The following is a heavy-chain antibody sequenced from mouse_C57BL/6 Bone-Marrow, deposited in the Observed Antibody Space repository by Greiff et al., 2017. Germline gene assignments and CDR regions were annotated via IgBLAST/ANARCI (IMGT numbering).Heavy chain of an antibody. CDR1: GYAFTNYL. J-gene: IGHJ3*01. CDR3: ARSGDYDGWFAY. D-gene: IGHD2-4*01. CDR2: INPGSGGT. Sequence: VQLVESGAELVRPGTSVKVSCKASGYAFTNYLIEWVKQRPGQGLEWIGVINPGSGGTNYNEKFKGKATLTADKSSSTAYMQLSSLTSEDSAVYFCARSGDYDGWFAYWGQGTLVTVSA. V-gene: IGHV1-54*01.